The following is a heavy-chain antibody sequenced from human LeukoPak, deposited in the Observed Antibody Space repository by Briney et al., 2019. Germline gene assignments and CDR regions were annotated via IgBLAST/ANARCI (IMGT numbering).Heavy chain of an antibody. V-gene: IGHV3-30-3*01. Sequence: GGSLRLSCAASGFTFSSYAMHWVRQAPGKGLEWVAVISYDGSNKYYADSVKGRFTISRDNSKNTLYLQMNGLRAEDTAVYYCARDGEQWLVKPQGDFDYWGQGTLVTVSS. CDR3: ARDGEQWLVKPQGDFDY. CDR2: ISYDGSNK. D-gene: IGHD6-19*01. CDR1: GFTFSSYA. J-gene: IGHJ4*02.